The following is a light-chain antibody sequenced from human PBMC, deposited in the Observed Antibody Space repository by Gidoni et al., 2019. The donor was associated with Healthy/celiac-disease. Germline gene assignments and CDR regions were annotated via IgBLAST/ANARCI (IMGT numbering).Light chain of an antibody. CDR1: SSNIGSNT. CDR3: AAWDDSLNRV. V-gene: IGLV1-44*01. J-gene: IGLJ3*02. Sequence: RQRVTISCSGSSSNIGSNTVNWYQQLPGTAPKLLIYSNNQRPSGVPDRFSGSKSGTSASLAISGLQSEDEADYYCAAWDDSLNRVFGGGTKLTVL. CDR2: SNN.